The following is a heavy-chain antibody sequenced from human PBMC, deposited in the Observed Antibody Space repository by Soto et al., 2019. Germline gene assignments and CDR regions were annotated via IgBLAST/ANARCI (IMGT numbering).Heavy chain of an antibody. J-gene: IGHJ4*02. CDR3: AKVGPIDRSGVYGGDF. V-gene: IGHV3-23*01. Sequence: GGSLRLSCAASGFSFSSYAMTWVRQAPGKGLEWVSAIGASDGSTYYADSVKGRFTISRDKSKNTLYLQMNSLRAEETAIYYCAKVGPIDRSGVYGGDFWGQGTLVTVSS. CDR2: IGASDGST. CDR1: GFSFSSYA. D-gene: IGHD3-22*01.